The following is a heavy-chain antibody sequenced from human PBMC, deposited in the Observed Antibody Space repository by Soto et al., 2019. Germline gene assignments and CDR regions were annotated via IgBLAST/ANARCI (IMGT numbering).Heavy chain of an antibody. D-gene: IGHD3-16*01. V-gene: IGHV1-18*01. CDR3: AMVDVYVTPSPQDV. CDR2: INTNNGNT. CDR1: GYTFTSYG. J-gene: IGHJ6*02. Sequence: QVQLVQSGAEVKNPGASVKVSCKASGYTFTSYGIGWARQAPGQGLGWMGWINTNNGNTNYAQNVQGRVTLTTDTSTSTAYMEQRSLRSNDTAIYYCAMVDVYVTPSPQDVWGQGTTVIVSS.